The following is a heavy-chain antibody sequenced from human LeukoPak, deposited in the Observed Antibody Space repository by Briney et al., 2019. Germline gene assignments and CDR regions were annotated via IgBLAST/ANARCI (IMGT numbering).Heavy chain of an antibody. Sequence: PGGSLRLSCAASGFTFGDYGMNWVRQAPGKGLEWVSGITCDGGSTGYADSVKGRFTISRDNAKNSLYLQMNSLRAEDTAVYYCARVFCTNGVGAGMVFYWGQGTMVTVAS. D-gene: IGHD2-8*01. V-gene: IGHV3-20*04. CDR1: GFTFGDYG. CDR3: ARVFCTNGVGAGMVFY. CDR2: ITCDGGST. J-gene: IGHJ4*02.